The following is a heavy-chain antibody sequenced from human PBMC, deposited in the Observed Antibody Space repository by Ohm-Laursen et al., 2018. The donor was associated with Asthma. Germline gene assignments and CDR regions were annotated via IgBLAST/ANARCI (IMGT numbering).Heavy chain of an antibody. J-gene: IGHJ4*02. V-gene: IGHV4-34*01. CDR3: ARGRGVLRSRYFDY. Sequence: GTLSLTCAVYGGSFSGYYWSWIRQPPGKGLEWIGEINHRGSTNYNPSLKSRVTISVDMSKNQFSLKLTSVTAADTAVYYCARGRGVLRSRYFDYWGQGTLVTVSS. CDR1: GGSFSGYY. CDR2: INHRGST. D-gene: IGHD3-9*01.